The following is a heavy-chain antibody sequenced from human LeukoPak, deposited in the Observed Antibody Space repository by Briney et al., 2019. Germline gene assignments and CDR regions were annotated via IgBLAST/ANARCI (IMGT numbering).Heavy chain of an antibody. CDR2: FNPEDGET. J-gene: IGHJ4*02. CDR3: ATDPVGYCSSDSCYSVDY. Sequence: GASVKVSCKVSGYTVSELSIYWVRQAHGKGLEWMGGFNPEDGETIYVQKFQGRVTMTEDTSTDTAYMELSSLTSEDTAVYYCATDPVGYCSSDSCYSVDYWGQGSLVTVSS. V-gene: IGHV1-24*01. D-gene: IGHD2-15*01. CDR1: GYTVSELS.